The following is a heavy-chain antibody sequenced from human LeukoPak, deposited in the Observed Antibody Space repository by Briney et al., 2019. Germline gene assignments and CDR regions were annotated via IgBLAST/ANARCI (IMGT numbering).Heavy chain of an antibody. V-gene: IGHV3-33*06. J-gene: IGHJ4*02. CDR2: IWYDGSDK. Sequence: GRSLKLSCAAFGFTFNTYGMNWVRQAPGKGLEWVAIIWYDGSDKYYADSVKGRFTISRDNSKNTLYLQMNSLRAEDTAVYYCAKDYTGAYDYWGQGILVTVSS. D-gene: IGHD1-1*01. CDR1: GFTFNTYG. CDR3: AKDYTGAYDY.